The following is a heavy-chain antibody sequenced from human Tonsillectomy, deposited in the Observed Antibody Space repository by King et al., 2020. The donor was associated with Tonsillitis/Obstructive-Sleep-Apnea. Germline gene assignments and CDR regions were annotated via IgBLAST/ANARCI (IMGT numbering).Heavy chain of an antibody. CDR1: GGSFSGYY. J-gene: IGHJ4*02. D-gene: IGHD3-10*01. V-gene: IGHV4-34*01. CDR2: INHDGST. Sequence: VQLQQWGAGLLKPSETLSLTCAVYGGSFSGYYWSWIRQSQGEGLEWIGEINHDGSTNYNPSLQGRVTISVDTSKNQFSLNLNSVTAADTAVYYWASSRGDLLYWGQGTLVTVSS. CDR3: ASSRGDLLY.